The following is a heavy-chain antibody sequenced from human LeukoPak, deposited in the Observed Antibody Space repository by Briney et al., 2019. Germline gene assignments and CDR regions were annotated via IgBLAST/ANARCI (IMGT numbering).Heavy chain of an antibody. D-gene: IGHD3-16*01. CDR1: GFTFSSFG. J-gene: IGHJ5*02. Sequence: GSLRLSCAASGFTFSSFGMHWVRQAPGQGLEWVAFILYDGTNKYYADSVKGRFTISRDNSKNTLYLQMNSLRAEDTAVYYCAKDDNYIRFSSWGQGTLVTVSS. CDR3: AKDDNYIRFSS. CDR2: ILYDGTNK. V-gene: IGHV3-30*02.